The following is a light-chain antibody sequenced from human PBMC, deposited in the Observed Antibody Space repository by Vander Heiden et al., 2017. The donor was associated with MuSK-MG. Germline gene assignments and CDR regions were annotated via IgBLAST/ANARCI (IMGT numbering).Light chain of an antibody. CDR2: EAS. CDR3: QHDEGWPWT. Sequence: DIQVTQSPSTLSASVGDRVTITCRASQSVRSYLAWYQQKPGEAPRLLIYEASNSKSGVPSRFSGSGSGTDFTLTISGLQPDDFATYYCQHDEGWPWTFGQGTKVEI. CDR1: QSVRSY. J-gene: IGKJ1*01. V-gene: IGKV1-5*03.